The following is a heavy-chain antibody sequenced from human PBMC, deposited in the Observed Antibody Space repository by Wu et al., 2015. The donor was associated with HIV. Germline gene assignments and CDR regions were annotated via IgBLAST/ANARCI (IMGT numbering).Heavy chain of an antibody. V-gene: IGHV1-69*05. CDR2: FIPIFGTR. J-gene: IGHJ5*02. CDR3: ARWVGANTAWFAP. CDR1: GGTFSNFG. D-gene: IGHD1-26*01. Sequence: QVQLVQSGAEVRKPGSSVKVSCTASGGTFSNFGISWVRQAPGQGLEWMGGFIPIFGTRRYAQKFQGRITVTTDESTTTAYIELSSLRSEDTAIYYCARWVGANTAWFAPWGQGTRVTVYS.